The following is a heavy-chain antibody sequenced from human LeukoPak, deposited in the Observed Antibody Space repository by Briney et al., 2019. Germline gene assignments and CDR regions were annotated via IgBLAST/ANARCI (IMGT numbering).Heavy chain of an antibody. J-gene: IGHJ4*02. CDR2: ISGSGGST. CDR1: GFTFSSYA. CDR3: AKGGGVVVPAAIGF. D-gene: IGHD2-2*01. V-gene: IGHV3-23*01. Sequence: GGSLRLSCAASGFTFSSYAMSWVRQAPGKGLEWVSAISGSGGSTYYADSVKGRFTISRDNSKNTLYLQMSSLRAEGTAVYYCAKGGGVVVPAAIGFWGQGTLVTVSS.